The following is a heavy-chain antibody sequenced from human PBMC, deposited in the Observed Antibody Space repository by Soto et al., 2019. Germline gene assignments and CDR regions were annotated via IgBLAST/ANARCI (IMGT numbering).Heavy chain of an antibody. Sequence: EVQLVESGGGLVKPGGSLRLSCAASGFTFSSYSMNWVRQAPGKGLEWASSISSSSSYIYYADSVKGRFTISRDNAKNSLYLQMNSLRAEDTAVYYCARGWYCSGGSCYYFDYWGQGTLVTVSS. J-gene: IGHJ4*02. CDR3: ARGWYCSGGSCYYFDY. CDR2: ISSSSSYI. D-gene: IGHD2-15*01. CDR1: GFTFSSYS. V-gene: IGHV3-21*01.